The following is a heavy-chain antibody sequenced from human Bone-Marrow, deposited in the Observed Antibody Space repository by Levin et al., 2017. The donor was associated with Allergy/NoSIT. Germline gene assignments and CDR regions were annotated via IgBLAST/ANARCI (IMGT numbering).Heavy chain of an antibody. J-gene: IGHJ6*02. D-gene: IGHD3-16*01. CDR2: ISFDGNNR. Sequence: GASVKVSCAASGFTFTSYSLHWVRQAPGKGLEWVAVISFDGNNRYYRDSVKGRFTISRDNSKNTVYLQMKSLREDDTALYYCARDPQDYDYIWVAYYYGLDAWGQGTTVSVSS. V-gene: IGHV3-30*04. CDR3: ARDPQDYDYIWVAYYYGLDA. CDR1: GFTFTSYS.